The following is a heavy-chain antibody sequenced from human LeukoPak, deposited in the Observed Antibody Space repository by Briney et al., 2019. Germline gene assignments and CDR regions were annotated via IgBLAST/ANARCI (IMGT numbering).Heavy chain of an antibody. CDR2: AKIKTDDGTP. D-gene: IGHD1-1*01. Sequence: RGSLRLSRAAAGFTFGNAWMNWMGCVRQAPGKGLDWVGLAKIKTDDGTPDYAALVKGRFTISRDDSKNTVYLEMNSLETEDTAVYYCISGGGTADYWGQGTLVSVSS. J-gene: IGHJ4*02. CDR1: GFTFGNAW. V-gene: IGHV3-15*01. CDR3: ISGGGTADY.